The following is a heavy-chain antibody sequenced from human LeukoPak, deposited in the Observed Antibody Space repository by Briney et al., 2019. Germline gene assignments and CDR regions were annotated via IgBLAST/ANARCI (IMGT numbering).Heavy chain of an antibody. V-gene: IGHV4-39*01. CDR1: GGSISSSSYY. J-gene: IGHJ4*02. CDR2: IYYSGST. D-gene: IGHD3-3*01. Sequence: SETLSLTCTVSGGSISSSSYYWGWIRQPPGKGLEWIGSIYYSGSTYYNPSLKSRVTISVDTSKNQFSLKLSSVTAADTAVYYCAGLRWIFDYWGQGTLVTVSS. CDR3: AGLRWIFDY.